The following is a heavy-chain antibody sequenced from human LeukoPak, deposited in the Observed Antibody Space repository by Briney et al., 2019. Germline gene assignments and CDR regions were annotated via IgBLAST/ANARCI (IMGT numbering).Heavy chain of an antibody. CDR1: GFTFSSYA. CDR2: IRNDGSDK. J-gene: IGHJ4*02. Sequence: GGSLRLSCAASGFTFSSYAMSWVRQAPGKGLEWVAFIRNDGSDKTYADSVKGRFTTSRDNPKNILYLQMSSLRVEDTAVYYCAKDQPNWNSDYWGQGTLVTVSS. CDR3: AKDQPNWNSDY. D-gene: IGHD1-20*01. V-gene: IGHV3-30*02.